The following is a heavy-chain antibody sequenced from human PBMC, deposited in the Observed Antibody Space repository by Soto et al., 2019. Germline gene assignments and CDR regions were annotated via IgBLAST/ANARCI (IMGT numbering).Heavy chain of an antibody. CDR3: ARDGLYGDYDYYYYYMDV. Sequence: HPGGSLRLSCAASGFTFSSYAMSWVRQAPGKGLEWVSAISGSGGGTYYADSVKGRFTISRDNSKNTLYLQMNSLRAEDTAVYYCARDGLYGDYDYYYYYMDVWGKGTTVTVSS. J-gene: IGHJ6*03. CDR2: ISGSGGGT. D-gene: IGHD4-17*01. V-gene: IGHV3-23*01. CDR1: GFTFSSYA.